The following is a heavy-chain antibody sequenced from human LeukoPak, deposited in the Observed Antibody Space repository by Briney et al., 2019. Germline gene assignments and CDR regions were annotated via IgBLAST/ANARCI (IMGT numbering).Heavy chain of an antibody. V-gene: IGHV4-59*01. Sequence: SETLSLTCSVSGGSISRFYWSWIRQSPGKGLEWIGYIYSNGSTKYNVSLKSRVTMSVDTSKGQFSLKLDSVTTADTAVYYCARSSSGIDYGDYYFDYWGQGTLVTVSS. D-gene: IGHD4-17*01. CDR1: GGSISRFY. CDR2: IYSNGST. J-gene: IGHJ4*02. CDR3: ARSSSGIDYGDYYFDY.